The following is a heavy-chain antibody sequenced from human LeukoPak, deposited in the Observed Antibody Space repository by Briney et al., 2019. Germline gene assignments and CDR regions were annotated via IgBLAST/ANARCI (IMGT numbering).Heavy chain of an antibody. Sequence: SQTLSLTCAVSGGSISSGGYSWSWIRQPPGKGLEWIRYIYHSGSTYYNPSLKSRVTISVDRSKNQFSLKLSSVTAADTAVYYCARGGFAYCSGGSCYFDYWGQGTLVTVSS. CDR2: IYHSGST. J-gene: IGHJ4*02. D-gene: IGHD2-15*01. V-gene: IGHV4-30-2*01. CDR3: ARGGFAYCSGGSCYFDY. CDR1: GGSISSGGYS.